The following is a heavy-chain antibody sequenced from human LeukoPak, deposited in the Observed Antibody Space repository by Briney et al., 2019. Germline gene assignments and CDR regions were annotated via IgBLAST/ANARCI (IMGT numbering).Heavy chain of an antibody. V-gene: IGHV4-39*07. J-gene: IGHJ3*02. CDR3: ARHSAHSSTNDAFDI. CDR1: GGSISNSSYY. D-gene: IGHD6-13*01. CDR2: IYYSGST. Sequence: SETLSLTCTVSGGSISNSSYYWGWIRQPPGKGLEWIGSIYYSGSTYYNPSLKSRVTISVDTSKNQFSLKLSSVTAADTAVYYCARHSAHSSTNDAFDIWGQGTMVTVSS.